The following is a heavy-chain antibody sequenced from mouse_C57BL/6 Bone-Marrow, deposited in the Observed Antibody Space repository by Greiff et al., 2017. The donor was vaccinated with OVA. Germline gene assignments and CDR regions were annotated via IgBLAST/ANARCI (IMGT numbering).Heavy chain of an antibody. Sequence: EVKLVESEGGLVQPGSSMKLSCTASGFTFSDYYMAWVRQVPEKGLEWVANINYDGSSTYYLDSLKSRFIISRDNAKNILYLQMSSLKSEDTATYYCARVPSAGNFDYWGQGTTLTVSS. CDR1: GFTFSDYY. CDR2: INYDGSST. V-gene: IGHV5-16*01. D-gene: IGHD3-1*01. J-gene: IGHJ2*01. CDR3: ARVPSAGNFDY.